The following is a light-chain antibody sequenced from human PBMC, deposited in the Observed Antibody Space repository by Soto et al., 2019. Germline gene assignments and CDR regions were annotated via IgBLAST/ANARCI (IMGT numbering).Light chain of an antibody. Sequence: DIQMTQSPSSLSASVGDRVTITCRAGQSISSYLAWYQQKPGKAPKLLIYAASTLQSGVPSRFSGSGSGTEFTLTISSLQPEDFATYYCQQLNSYPERLTFGGGTKVEIK. CDR3: QQLNSYPERLT. CDR2: AAS. J-gene: IGKJ4*01. V-gene: IGKV1-9*01. CDR1: QSISSY.